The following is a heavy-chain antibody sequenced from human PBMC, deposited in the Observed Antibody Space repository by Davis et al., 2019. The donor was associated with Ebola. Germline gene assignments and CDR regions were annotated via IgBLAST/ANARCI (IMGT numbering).Heavy chain of an antibody. CDR3: ARSTTGSPHPFNY. D-gene: IGHD1-26*01. J-gene: IGHJ4*02. CDR2: ISYDGVTK. Sequence: GESLMISCAASGFSFSADAMHWVRQAPGKGLEWLTVISYDGVTKFCADSVRGRFTISRDNSKNSLYLEMNSLRTEDTAVYYCARSTTGSPHPFNYWGQGTLVTVSS. V-gene: IGHV3-30-3*01. CDR1: GFSFSADA.